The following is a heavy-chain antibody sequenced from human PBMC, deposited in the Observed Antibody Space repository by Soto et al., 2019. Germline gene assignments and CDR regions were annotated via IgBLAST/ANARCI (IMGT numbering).Heavy chain of an antibody. CDR2: IYHTGST. V-gene: IGHV4-4*02. J-gene: IGHJ6*02. CDR1: GGSISSSNW. D-gene: IGHD4-4*01. Sequence: QVQLQESGPGLVKPSGTLSLTCAVSGGSISSSNWWTWVRQPPGKGLEWIGEIYHTGSTNNNPSLERHITISVDKTKHQFSLKVTSVTAADTAVYYCARDEATTTKMGGLDLWGQGITVIVSS. CDR3: ARDEATTTKMGGLDL.